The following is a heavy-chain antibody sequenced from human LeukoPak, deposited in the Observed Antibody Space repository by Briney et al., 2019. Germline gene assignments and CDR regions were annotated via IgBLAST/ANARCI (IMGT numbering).Heavy chain of an antibody. D-gene: IGHD4-17*01. J-gene: IGHJ4*02. Sequence: SETLSLTCAVYGGSFSGYYWSWIRQPPGKGLEWIGEINHSGSTNYNPSLKSRVTISVDTSKTQFSLKLSSVTAADTAVYYCASSDTTDYDYWGRGTLVTVSS. V-gene: IGHV4-34*01. CDR2: INHSGST. CDR1: GGSFSGYY. CDR3: ASSDTTDYDY.